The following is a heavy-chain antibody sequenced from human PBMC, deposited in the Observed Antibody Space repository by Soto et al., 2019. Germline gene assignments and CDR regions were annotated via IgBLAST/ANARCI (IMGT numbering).Heavy chain of an antibody. CDR1: GYTFTSYG. J-gene: IGHJ5*02. Sequence: ASVKVSCKASGYTFTSYGISWVRQDHGQGLEWMGLLIPYNGDRIYAQKFKGRVILTTDTATNTAYLELGSLRSDDTAVYYCVRDASSGYRGWWDPWGQGTLVTVSS. CDR3: VRDASSGYRGWWDP. CDR2: LIPYNGDR. V-gene: IGHV1-18*01. D-gene: IGHD5-12*01.